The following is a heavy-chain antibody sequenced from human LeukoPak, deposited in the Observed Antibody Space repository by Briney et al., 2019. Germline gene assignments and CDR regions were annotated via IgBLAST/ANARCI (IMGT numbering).Heavy chain of an antibody. CDR2: INHSGST. J-gene: IGHJ5*02. V-gene: IGHV4-34*01. CDR1: GGSFSGYY. CDR3: ARREILTRGFDP. Sequence: SETLSLTCAVYGGSFSGYYWSWIRQPPGKGLEWIGEINHSGSTNYNPSLKSRVTISVDTSKNQFSLKLSSVTAADTAVYYCARREILTRGFDPWGQGTLVTVSS. D-gene: IGHD1-14*01.